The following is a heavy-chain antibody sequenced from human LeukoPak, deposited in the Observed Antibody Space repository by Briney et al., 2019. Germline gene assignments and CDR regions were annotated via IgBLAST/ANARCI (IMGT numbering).Heavy chain of an antibody. Sequence: GGSLRLSCAASGFTFSSYAMSWVRQAPGKGLEWVLAISGSGGSTYYADSVKGRFTISRDNSKNTLYLQMNSLRAEDTAVYYCAKDRVRGARTGWFDPWGQGTLVTVSS. CDR3: AKDRVRGARTGWFDP. CDR2: ISGSGGST. J-gene: IGHJ5*02. D-gene: IGHD3-10*01. CDR1: GFTFSSYA. V-gene: IGHV3-23*01.